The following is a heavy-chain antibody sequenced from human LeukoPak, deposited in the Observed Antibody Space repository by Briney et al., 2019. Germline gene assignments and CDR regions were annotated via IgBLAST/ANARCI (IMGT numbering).Heavy chain of an antibody. CDR3: ARGTFGVDY. CDR1: GFTFTNFG. CDR2: IWYDGSKK. V-gene: IGHV3-33*01. Sequence: GGSLRLSCAPSGFTFTNFGMHWVRQAPGKGPEWVATIWYDGSKKYCADSVKGRFTISRDNSKNRLYLQMNSLRAEDTAVYYCARGTFGVDYWGQGTLVTVSS. D-gene: IGHD3-10*01. J-gene: IGHJ4*02.